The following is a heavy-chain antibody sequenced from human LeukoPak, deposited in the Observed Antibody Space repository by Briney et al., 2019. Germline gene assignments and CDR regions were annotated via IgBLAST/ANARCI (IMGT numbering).Heavy chain of an antibody. CDR2: TYYKSKWYN. V-gene: IGHV6-1*01. CDR1: GDSVSSSSAA. Sequence: SQTLSLTCAISGDSVSSSSAAWSWIRQSPSRGLEWLGRTYYKSKWYNDSAVSVKSRITISPDTSKNQFSLQLNSMTPEDTAVYYCAREGSEGYLFDYWGQGTLVTVSS. CDR3: AREGSEGYLFDY. D-gene: IGHD5-18*01. J-gene: IGHJ4*02.